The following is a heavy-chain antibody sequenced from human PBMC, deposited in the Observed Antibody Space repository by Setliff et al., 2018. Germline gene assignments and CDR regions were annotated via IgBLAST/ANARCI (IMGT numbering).Heavy chain of an antibody. J-gene: IGHJ3*02. V-gene: IGHV1-69*11. CDR3: ARYFSSDPFDI. Sequence: SVKVSCKVSGGTFSNYAINWVRQAPGQGPQWMGRNIPVLGSADYAQTFQGRVTFTADESTRTAYMELGSLTSEDTAVYFCARYFSSDPFDIWGQGTLVTVSS. CDR1: GGTFSNYA. D-gene: IGHD2-8*01. CDR2: NIPVLGSA.